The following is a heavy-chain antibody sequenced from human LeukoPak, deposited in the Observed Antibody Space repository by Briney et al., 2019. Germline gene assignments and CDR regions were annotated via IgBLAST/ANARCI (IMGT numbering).Heavy chain of an antibody. CDR2: IYHSGST. V-gene: IGHV4-30-2*01. J-gene: IGHJ6*02. Sequence: SQTLSLTCAVSGGSLSSGGYSWSWIRQPPGKGLEWIGYIYHSGSTYYNPSLKSRVTISVDRSKNQFSLKLSSVTAADTAVYYCASRQHYYYYGMDVWGQGTTVTVSS. CDR1: GGSLSSGGYS. CDR3: ASRQHYYYYGMDV. D-gene: IGHD5-18*01.